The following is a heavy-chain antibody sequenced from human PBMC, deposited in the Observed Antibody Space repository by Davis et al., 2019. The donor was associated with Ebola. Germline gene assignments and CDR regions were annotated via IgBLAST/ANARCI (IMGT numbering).Heavy chain of an antibody. CDR2: ISYDGSNK. D-gene: IGHD2-2*01. Sequence: GGSLRLSCAASGFTFSSYAMHWVRQAPGKGLEWVAVISYDGSNKYYADSVKGRFTISRDNAKNSLYLQMNSLRAEDTAVYYCARDFYVPAAAGMDVWGQGTTVTVSS. J-gene: IGHJ6*02. CDR1: GFTFSSYA. V-gene: IGHV3-30-3*01. CDR3: ARDFYVPAAAGMDV.